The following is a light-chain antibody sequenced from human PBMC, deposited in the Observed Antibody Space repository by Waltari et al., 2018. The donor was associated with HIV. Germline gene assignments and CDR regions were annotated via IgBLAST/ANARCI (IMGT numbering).Light chain of an antibody. Sequence: QSALTQPASVSGSPGQSITISCTGTSSDVGSYNLVSWYQQHPGKAPKFMIYEVSNRPSGVSNRFSCSKAGNTASRTISGLQAEDEAEYYGCSYAGSSPLVFGTGTKVTVL. CDR2: EVS. CDR3: CSYAGSSPLV. J-gene: IGLJ1*01. V-gene: IGLV2-23*02. CDR1: SSDVGSYNL.